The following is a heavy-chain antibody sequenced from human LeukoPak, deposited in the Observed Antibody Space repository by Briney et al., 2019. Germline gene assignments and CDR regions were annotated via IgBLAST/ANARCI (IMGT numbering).Heavy chain of an antibody. Sequence: PGGSLRLSCAASGFTFSKYWMHWVRQAPGKGLVWVSRVNPDGSSTSYADSVKGRFTISRDNANNMVYLQMNSLRAEETALYYCARITMFGDNDYWGRGTLVTVSS. D-gene: IGHD3-10*02. CDR3: ARITMFGDNDY. CDR2: VNPDGSST. V-gene: IGHV3-74*01. J-gene: IGHJ4*02. CDR1: GFTFSKYW.